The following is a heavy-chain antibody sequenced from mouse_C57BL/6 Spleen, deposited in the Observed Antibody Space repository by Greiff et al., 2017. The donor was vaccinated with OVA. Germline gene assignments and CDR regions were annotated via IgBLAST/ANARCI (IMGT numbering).Heavy chain of an antibody. V-gene: IGHV5S21*01. Sequence: EVMLVESGEGLVKPGGSLKLSCAASGFTFSSYAMSWVRQTPEKRLAWVAYFSSGGDYIYYADTVKGRFTISRDNARNTLYLQMSSLKSEDTAMYYCARGSYGYDAMDYWGQGTSVTVSS. CDR1: GFTFSSYA. D-gene: IGHD1-1*02. J-gene: IGHJ4*01. CDR2: FSSGGDYI. CDR3: ARGSYGYDAMDY.